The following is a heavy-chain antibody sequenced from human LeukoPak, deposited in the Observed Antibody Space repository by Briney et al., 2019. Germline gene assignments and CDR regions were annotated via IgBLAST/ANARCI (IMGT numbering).Heavy chain of an antibody. Sequence: SETLSLTCAVYGGSFSGYYWGWIRQPPGKGLEWIGEINHSGSTNYNPSLKSRVTISVDTSKNQFSLKLSSVTAADTAVYYCARGLRGSRFDYWGQGTLVTVSS. CDR2: INHSGST. CDR3: ARGLRGSRFDY. D-gene: IGHD2-15*01. J-gene: IGHJ4*02. CDR1: GGSFSGYY. V-gene: IGHV4-34*01.